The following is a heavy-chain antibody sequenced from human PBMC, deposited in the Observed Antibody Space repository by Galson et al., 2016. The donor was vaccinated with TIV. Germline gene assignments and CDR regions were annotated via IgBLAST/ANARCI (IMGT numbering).Heavy chain of an antibody. D-gene: IGHD4-11*01. CDR1: GYSISSADY. CDR2: ISHSGST. CDR3: ARQGNDYRGRLDP. V-gene: IGHV4-38-2*02. J-gene: IGHJ5*02. Sequence: SETLSLTCTVSGYSISSADYWAWIRQPPERGLEWLGYISHSGSTSYNPSLKTRVSISLDTSRNHFSLNLTSVTAADTAVYFCARQGNDYRGRLDPWGQGMLVTVS.